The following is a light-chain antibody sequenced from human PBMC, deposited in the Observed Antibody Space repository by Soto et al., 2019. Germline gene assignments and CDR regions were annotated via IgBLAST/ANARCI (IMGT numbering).Light chain of an antibody. Sequence: EIVLTQSPAPLSLSPGERATLSCRASQSVSKYLAWYQQKPGKAPRLLIYDASNRATGIPARFSGSGSGTDFALTISSLEPEDFAVYVCQQRGSWPITFGQGTRLEIK. V-gene: IGKV3-11*01. CDR3: QQRGSWPIT. CDR1: QSVSKY. CDR2: DAS. J-gene: IGKJ5*01.